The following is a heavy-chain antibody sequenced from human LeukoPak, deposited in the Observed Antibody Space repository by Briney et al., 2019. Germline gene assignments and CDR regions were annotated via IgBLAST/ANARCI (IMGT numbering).Heavy chain of an antibody. CDR1: GFTFSSYA. J-gene: IGHJ4*02. D-gene: IGHD2-15*01. CDR2: ISGSGGST. CDR3: ARVKGHCSGGSCYGWVGYFDY. Sequence: PGGSLRLSCAASGFTFSSYAMSWVRQAPGKGLEWVSAISGSGGSTYYADSVKGRFTISRDNSKNTLYLQMNSLRAEDTAVYYCARVKGHCSGGSCYGWVGYFDYWGQGTLVTVSS. V-gene: IGHV3-23*01.